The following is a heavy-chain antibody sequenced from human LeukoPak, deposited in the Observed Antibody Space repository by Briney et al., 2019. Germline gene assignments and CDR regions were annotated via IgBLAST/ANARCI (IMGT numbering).Heavy chain of an antibody. Sequence: SETLSLTCTVSGGSISGDHWSWIRQSAEKGLEWIGHIYTSGSTYYNPSLKSRVTMSIDTSKNQFSLKLSSVTAADTAVYYCATQYYYDSSGYMVRYFDYWGQGTLVTVSS. CDR1: GGSISGDH. CDR3: ATQYYYDSSGYMVRYFDY. D-gene: IGHD3-22*01. J-gene: IGHJ4*02. CDR2: IYTSGST. V-gene: IGHV4-4*07.